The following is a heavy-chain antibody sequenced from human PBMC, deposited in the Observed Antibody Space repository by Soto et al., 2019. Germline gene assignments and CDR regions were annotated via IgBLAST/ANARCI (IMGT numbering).Heavy chain of an antibody. CDR3: AKDQFGDSYHGVVDY. CDR1: GFTFDDYA. Sequence: EVKLVESGGGLVQPGRSLRLSCAASGFTFDDYAMHWVRQAPGKGLEWVSGISWNSGSIGYADSVKGRFTISRDNAKNSLYLQMNSLRAEDTALYYCAKDQFGDSYHGVVDYWGQGTLVTVSS. J-gene: IGHJ4*02. D-gene: IGHD3-10*01. CDR2: ISWNSGSI. V-gene: IGHV3-9*01.